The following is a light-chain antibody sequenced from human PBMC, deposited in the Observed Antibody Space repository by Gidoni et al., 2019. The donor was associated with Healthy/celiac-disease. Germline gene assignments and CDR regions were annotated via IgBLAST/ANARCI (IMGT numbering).Light chain of an antibody. V-gene: IGKV1-33*01. CDR3: QQYDNLPYT. CDR2: DAS. CDR1: QDISNY. J-gene: IGKJ2*01. Sequence: DIQMTQSPSSLSASVGDRVTITCQASQDISNYLNWYQQKPGKAPKLLIYDASNLETGVPSRFSGSVSGTAFTFTISSLQPEDIATYYCQQYDNLPYTFGQGTKLEIK.